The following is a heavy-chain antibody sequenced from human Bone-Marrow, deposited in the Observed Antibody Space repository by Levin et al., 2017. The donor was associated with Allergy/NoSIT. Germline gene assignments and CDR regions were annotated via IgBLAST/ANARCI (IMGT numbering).Heavy chain of an antibody. V-gene: IGHV4-4*02. CDR3: ARSGDSGSYYFDY. D-gene: IGHD1-26*01. CDR2: IYHSGST. J-gene: IGHJ4*02. CDR1: GGSISSSNW. Sequence: SETLSLTCAVSGGSISSSNWWSWVRQPPGKGLEWIGEIYHSGSTNYNPSLKSRVTISVDKSKNQFSLKLSSVTAADTAVYYCARSGDSGSYYFDYWGQGTLVTVSS.